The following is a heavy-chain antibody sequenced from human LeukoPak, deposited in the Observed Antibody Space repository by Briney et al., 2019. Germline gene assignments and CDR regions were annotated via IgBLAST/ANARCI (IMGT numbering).Heavy chain of an antibody. Sequence: GGSLRLSCAASGFTVSSNYMSWVRQAPGKGLEWVSVIYSGGSTYYADSVKGRFTISRDNSKNTLYLQMNSLRAEDTAVYYCARDPGYKSYYGMDVWGQGTTVTVSS. CDR1: GFTVSSNY. J-gene: IGHJ6*02. D-gene: IGHD5-24*01. CDR2: IYSGGST. V-gene: IGHV3-66*01. CDR3: ARDPGYKSYYGMDV.